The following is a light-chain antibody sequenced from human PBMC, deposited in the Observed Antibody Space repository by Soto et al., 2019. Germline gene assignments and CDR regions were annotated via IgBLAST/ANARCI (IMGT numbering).Light chain of an antibody. CDR1: QTVRNNY. Sequence: EIVLTQSPDTLSLSPGERATLSCRASQTVRNNYLAWYQQKPGQAPRLLIYDASSRATGIPDRFSGGGSGTDFPLTISRLEPEDFAVYYCQQYGGLPTFGQGTKGDIK. CDR2: DAS. J-gene: IGKJ1*01. V-gene: IGKV3-20*01. CDR3: QQYGGLPT.